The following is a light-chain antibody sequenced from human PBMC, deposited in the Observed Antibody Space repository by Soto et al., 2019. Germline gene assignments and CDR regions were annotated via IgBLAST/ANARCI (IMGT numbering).Light chain of an antibody. CDR1: QSVTSS. V-gene: IGKV3-11*01. CDR2: DVS. Sequence: EIVLTQSPATLSLSPGDRATLSCRASQSVTSSLAWFQQKPGQAPRLLIYDVSRRATAIPARFSGSGSGTDFTLTISSLEPEDFAVYHCQQRTSWPTFGGGTKVDIK. J-gene: IGKJ4*01. CDR3: QQRTSWPT.